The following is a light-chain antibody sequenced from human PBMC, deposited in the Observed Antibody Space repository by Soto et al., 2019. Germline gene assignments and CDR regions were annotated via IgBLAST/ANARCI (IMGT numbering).Light chain of an antibody. CDR1: QSISVW. Sequence: DIQMTQSPSTLSASVGDRVTITCRASQSISVWLAWYQQKPGKAPKPPIYKASTLKSGVPSRFSGSGSGTEFTLTISSLQPDDFATYYCQHYNSYSPTFGQGTKV. CDR3: QHYNSYSPT. J-gene: IGKJ1*01. CDR2: KAS. V-gene: IGKV1-5*03.